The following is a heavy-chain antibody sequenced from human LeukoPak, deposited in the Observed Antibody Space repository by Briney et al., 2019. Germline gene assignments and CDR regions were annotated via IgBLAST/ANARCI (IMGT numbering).Heavy chain of an antibody. J-gene: IGHJ4*02. V-gene: IGHV3-64D*06. CDR2: ISINGDKT. Sequence: GGSLRLSCTATGFTFSNVWMSWVRQAPGKGLEYVSSISINGDKTYYAESVKGRFTISRDNSKNTLYLQLSSLRVEDTAVYYCIKDRIGTWSFDHWGQGTLLTVSS. CDR3: IKDRIGTWSFDH. CDR1: GFTFSNVW. D-gene: IGHD1-26*01.